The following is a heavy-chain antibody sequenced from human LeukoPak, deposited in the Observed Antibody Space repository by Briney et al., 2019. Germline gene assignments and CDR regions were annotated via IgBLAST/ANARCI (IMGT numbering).Heavy chain of an antibody. CDR3: ARLQLAAVDY. Sequence: PSETLSLTCTVSGGSISSSSYYWGWIRQPPGKGLEWIGSIYYSGSTYYNPSLKSRVTISVDTSKNQFSLKLSSVTAADTAVYYCARLQLAAVDYWGQGTLVTVSS. V-gene: IGHV4-39*01. CDR2: IYYSGST. D-gene: IGHD6-13*01. J-gene: IGHJ4*02. CDR1: GGSISSSSYY.